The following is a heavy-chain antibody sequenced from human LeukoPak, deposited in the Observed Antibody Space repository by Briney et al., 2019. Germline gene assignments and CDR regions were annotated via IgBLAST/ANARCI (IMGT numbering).Heavy chain of an antibody. CDR3: ARDYSTYCGGDCYFDY. V-gene: IGHV1-69*13. CDR1: GGTFSSYA. CDR2: IIPIFGTA. Sequence: GASVTVSCKASGGTFSSYAISWVRQAPGQGLEWMGGIIPIFGTANYAQKFQGRVTITADESTSTAYMELSSLRSEDTAVYYCARDYSTYCGGDCYFDYWGQGILVTVSS. J-gene: IGHJ4*02. D-gene: IGHD2-21*02.